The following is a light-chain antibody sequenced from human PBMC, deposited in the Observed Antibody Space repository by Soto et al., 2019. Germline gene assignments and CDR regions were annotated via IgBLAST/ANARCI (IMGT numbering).Light chain of an antibody. J-gene: IGLJ1*01. Sequence: QSVLTEPPAASGTPGQMVSVSCSGSSANIGSNTVHWYQQLPGTAPKLLIYRNNQRPSGVPDRFSGSKSGTSASLAISGLQSEDEADYYCAAWDDSLDGYVFGTGTKVTVL. CDR2: RNN. CDR3: AAWDDSLDGYV. V-gene: IGLV1-44*01. CDR1: SANIGSNT.